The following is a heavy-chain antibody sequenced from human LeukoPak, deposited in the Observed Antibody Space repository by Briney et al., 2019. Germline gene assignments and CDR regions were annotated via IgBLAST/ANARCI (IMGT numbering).Heavy chain of an antibody. CDR2: IYYSGST. CDR3: ARRAYDFWSGYPNRFDP. V-gene: IGHV4-39*01. J-gene: IGHJ5*02. Sequence: SETLSLTCTVSGGSISSSSYYWGWIRQPPGKGLEWIGSIYYSGSTYYNPSLKSRVTISVDTSKNQFSLKLSSVTAADTAVYYCARRAYDFWSGYPNRFDPWGQGTLVTVSS. CDR1: GGSISSSSYY. D-gene: IGHD3-3*01.